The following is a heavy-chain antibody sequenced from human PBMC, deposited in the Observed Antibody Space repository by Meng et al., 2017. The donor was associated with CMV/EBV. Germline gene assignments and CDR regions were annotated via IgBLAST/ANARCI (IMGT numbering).Heavy chain of an antibody. V-gene: IGHV3-7*01. J-gene: IGHJ4*02. Sequence: GESLKISCAASGFTFSSYWMSWVRQAPGKGLEWVANIKQDGSEKYYVDSVKGRFTISRDNAKNSLYLQMNSLRAEDTAVYYCARAMGTIFGVVKNYFDYWGQGTLVTVSS. CDR3: ARAMGTIFGVVKNYFDY. CDR2: IKQDGSEK. D-gene: IGHD3-3*01. CDR1: GFTFSSYW.